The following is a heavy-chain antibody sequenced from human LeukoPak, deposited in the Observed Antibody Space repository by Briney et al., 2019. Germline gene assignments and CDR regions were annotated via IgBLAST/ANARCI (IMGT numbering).Heavy chain of an antibody. Sequence: ASVKVSCKASGYTFTSYGISWVRQAPGQGLEWMGWISGYNGNTNYAQKLQGRVTMTTDTSTSTAYMELRSLRSDDTAVYYCARGTPHYYGSGNWFDPWGQGTLVTVSS. V-gene: IGHV1-18*01. CDR1: GYTFTSYG. J-gene: IGHJ5*02. CDR3: ARGTPHYYGSGNWFDP. D-gene: IGHD3-10*01. CDR2: ISGYNGNT.